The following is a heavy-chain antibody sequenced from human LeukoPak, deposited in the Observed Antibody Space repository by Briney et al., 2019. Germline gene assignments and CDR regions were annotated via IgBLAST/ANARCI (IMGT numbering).Heavy chain of an antibody. J-gene: IGHJ4*02. CDR2: IYYSGST. CDR1: GGSISSYY. D-gene: IGHD4-17*01. Sequence: SETLSLTCTVSGGSISSYYWSWIRQPPGKGLEGIGYIYYSGSTNYNPSLKSRVTISVDTSKNQFPLKLSSVTAADTAVYYCAGYGDYGEVDYWGQGTLVTVSS. CDR3: AGYGDYGEVDY. V-gene: IGHV4-59*01.